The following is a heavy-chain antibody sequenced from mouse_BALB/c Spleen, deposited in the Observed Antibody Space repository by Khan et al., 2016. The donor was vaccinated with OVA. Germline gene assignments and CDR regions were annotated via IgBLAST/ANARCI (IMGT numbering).Heavy chain of an antibody. CDR3: ARGGGTAPFAY. Sequence: EVELVESGGGLVQPGGSRKLSCAASGFTFSDYGMAWVRQAPGKGPEWVAFISDLAYSIYYADTVTGRFTISRENAKNTLYLEMRSPRSEDTAIYYCARGGGTAPFAYWGLGTLVTVSA. V-gene: IGHV5-15*02. CDR2: ISDLAYSI. CDR1: GFTFSDYG. D-gene: IGHD1-2*01. J-gene: IGHJ3*01.